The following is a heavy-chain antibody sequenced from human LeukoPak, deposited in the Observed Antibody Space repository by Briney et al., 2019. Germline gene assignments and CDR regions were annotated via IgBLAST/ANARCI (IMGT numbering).Heavy chain of an antibody. V-gene: IGHV1-2*02. CDR1: GYTFTGYY. CDR2: INPNSGGT. J-gene: IGHJ5*02. D-gene: IGHD1-26*01. CDR3: AKAFKSGSGSPPDP. Sequence: ASVKVSCKASGYTFTGYYMHWVRQAPGQGLEWMGWINPNSGGTNYAQKFQGRVTMTRDTSISTAYMELSRLRSDDTAVYYCAKAFKSGSGSPPDPWGQGTLVTVSS.